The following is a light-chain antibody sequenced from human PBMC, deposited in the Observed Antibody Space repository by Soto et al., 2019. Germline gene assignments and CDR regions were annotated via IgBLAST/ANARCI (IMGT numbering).Light chain of an antibody. J-gene: IGKJ1*01. CDR3: QQYYSTPRT. Sequence: DIVMTQSPDSLAVSLGERATINCKSSQSVLYSSNNKNYLAWYQQKPGQPPKLLICWASTRESGVPDRFSGSGSGTDFTLTISSLQAEDVAVYSCQQYYSTPRTFGQGTKVDIK. V-gene: IGKV4-1*01. CDR2: WAS. CDR1: QSVLYSSNNKNY.